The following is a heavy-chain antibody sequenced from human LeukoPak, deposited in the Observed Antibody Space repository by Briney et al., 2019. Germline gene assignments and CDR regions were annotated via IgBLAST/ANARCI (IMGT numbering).Heavy chain of an antibody. CDR1: GDSLSSHY. J-gene: IGHJ5*02. CDR2: IYYSGSV. CDR3: AREIYGSGSYPLHNWFDP. Sequence: SETLSLTCNVSGDSLSSHYGSWIRQPPGKGPEWIGYIYYSGSVNYDPSLKSRITISIDTPKNQFSLKLSSVTAADSAVYYCAREIYGSGSYPLHNWFDPWGQGTLVTVSS. D-gene: IGHD3-10*01. V-gene: IGHV4-59*11.